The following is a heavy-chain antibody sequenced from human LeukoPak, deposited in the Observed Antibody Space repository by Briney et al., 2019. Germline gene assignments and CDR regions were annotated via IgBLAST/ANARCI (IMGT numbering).Heavy chain of an antibody. J-gene: IGHJ6*02. V-gene: IGHV1-69*04. CDR2: IIPILGIA. D-gene: IGHD2-2*01. CDR3: ARDAGHQLSRRYYYAMDV. Sequence: SVKVSCKASGGTFSSYAISWVRQAPGQGLEWMGRIIPILGIANYAQKFQGRVTITADKSTSTAYMELSSLRSEDTAVYYCARDAGHQLSRRYYYAMDVWGQGTTVTVSS. CDR1: GGTFSSYA.